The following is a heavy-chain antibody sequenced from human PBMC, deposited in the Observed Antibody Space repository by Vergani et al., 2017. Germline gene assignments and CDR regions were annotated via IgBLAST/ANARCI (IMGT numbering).Heavy chain of an antibody. D-gene: IGHD3/OR15-3a*01. CDR2: MNPNSGNT. CDR1: GYIFTSDD. J-gene: IGHJ4*03. CDR3: ACARRTCSAIDCPRYYFDF. Sequence: QVQLVQSGAEVMQPGASVKVSCKTSGYIFTSDDIDWVRQAPGKGLEWMGWMNPNSGNTGYSHQFQGRVTITRDYSLTTAYMELRGLTSEDTAMYYCACARRTCSAIDCPRYYFDFWGQGTLVTVSS. V-gene: IGHV1-8*03.